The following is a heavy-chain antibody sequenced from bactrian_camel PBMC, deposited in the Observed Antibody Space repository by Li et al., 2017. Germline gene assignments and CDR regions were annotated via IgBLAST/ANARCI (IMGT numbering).Heavy chain of an antibody. CDR2: IATGSGNT. CDR3: AARGPYCYTKLSVRDFTY. D-gene: IGHD2*01. Sequence: VQLVESGGGSVQAGGSLSLSCTASKFIDARVCMGWFRQGAGLKREGVARIATGSGNTYYADSVKGRFTISQDNAKNTVYLQMNSLKPEDTAMHYCAARGPYCYTKLSVRDFTYWGQGTQVTVS. CDR1: KFIDARVC. J-gene: IGHJ6*01. V-gene: IGHV3S40*01.